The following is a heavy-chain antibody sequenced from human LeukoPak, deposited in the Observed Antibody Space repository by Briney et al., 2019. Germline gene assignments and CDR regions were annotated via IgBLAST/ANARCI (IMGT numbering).Heavy chain of an antibody. CDR3: ARSPNYYGDAFDI. J-gene: IGHJ3*02. CDR2: INPNSGGT. Sequence: ASVKVSCKASGYTFTGYYMHWVRQAPGQGLEWMGWINPNSGGTNYAQKFQGRVTMTRDTSISTAYMELSRLRSDDTAVYYCARSPNYYGDAFDIWGQGTMVTVSS. V-gene: IGHV1-2*02. D-gene: IGHD3-10*01. CDR1: GYTFTGYY.